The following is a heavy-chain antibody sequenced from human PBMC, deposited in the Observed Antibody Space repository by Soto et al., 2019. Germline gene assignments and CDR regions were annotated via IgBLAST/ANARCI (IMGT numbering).Heavy chain of an antibody. V-gene: IGHV3-30*18. D-gene: IGHD6-19*01. Sequence: QVLLVESGGGVVRPGRSLRLSCGASGFSFSKYGMHWVRQAPGEGLEWLSLISYDGSEKWYAESVKGRFTISRDNSKNILYLQMNSLRGDDTAVYYCAKGYEVSPPVASGWYSNYFYGVDVWGRGTTVTVSS. CDR1: GFSFSKYG. CDR3: AKGYEVSPPVASGWYSNYFYGVDV. CDR2: ISYDGSEK. J-gene: IGHJ6*02.